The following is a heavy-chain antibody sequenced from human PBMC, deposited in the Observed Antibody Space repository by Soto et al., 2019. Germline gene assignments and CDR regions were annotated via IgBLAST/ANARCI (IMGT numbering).Heavy chain of an antibody. D-gene: IGHD3-3*01. V-gene: IGHV3-13*01. CDR3: ARDYNDFWSGHFDY. Sequence: GSLRLPCGAAGCTFSSYDMHCVRQATGKGLEWVSAIGTAGDTYYPGSVKGRFTISRDNAKNSLYLQMNSLRADDTAVYYCARDYNDFWSGHFDYWGQGALVTVSS. CDR1: GCTFSSYD. CDR2: IGTAGDT. J-gene: IGHJ4*02.